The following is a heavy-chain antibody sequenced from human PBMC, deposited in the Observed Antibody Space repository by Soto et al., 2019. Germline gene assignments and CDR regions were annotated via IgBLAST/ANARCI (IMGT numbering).Heavy chain of an antibody. CDR2: ISGNGDKT. CDR1: GFIFKNYA. Sequence: EVQLLESGGGLVQSGGSLRLSCAASGFIFKNYAMSWVRQAPGQGLEWVSAISGNGDKTYYADSVRGRFTISRDNSKSVVFLQMISRTAEDSAVCFFASEDGDFWSGYGGRGQGTLVTVSP. V-gene: IGHV3-23*01. CDR3: ASEDGDFWSGYGG. D-gene: IGHD3-3*01. J-gene: IGHJ4*02.